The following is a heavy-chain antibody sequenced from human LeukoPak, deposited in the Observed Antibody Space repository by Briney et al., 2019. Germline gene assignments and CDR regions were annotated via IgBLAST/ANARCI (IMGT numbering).Heavy chain of an antibody. CDR1: GDSIRSSSYY. Sequence: SETLSLTCTVSGDSIRSSSYYWGWIRQPPGKGLEWIGSIYYSGSTYYNPSLKSRVTIYVDTSKNQFSLKLSSVTAADTAVYYCARRAIEPFIAVAGVFDYWGQGTLVTVSS. CDR2: IYYSGST. V-gene: IGHV4-39*01. J-gene: IGHJ4*02. CDR3: ARRAIEPFIAVAGVFDY. D-gene: IGHD6-19*01.